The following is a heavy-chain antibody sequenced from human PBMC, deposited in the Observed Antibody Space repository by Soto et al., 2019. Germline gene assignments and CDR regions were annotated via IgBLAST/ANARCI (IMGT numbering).Heavy chain of an antibody. CDR1: GFTVSSNY. CDR3: ARFKWFGDSRTSYFDY. Sequence: EVQLVESGGGLIQPGGSLRLSCAASGFTVSSNYMSWVRQAPGKGLEWVSVIYSGGTTYYAESVKGRFTISRDNSKNTLFLQMNSLRAQDTAVYYCARFKWFGDSRTSYFDYWGQGTPVTVSS. J-gene: IGHJ4*02. V-gene: IGHV3-53*01. D-gene: IGHD3-10*01. CDR2: IYSGGTT.